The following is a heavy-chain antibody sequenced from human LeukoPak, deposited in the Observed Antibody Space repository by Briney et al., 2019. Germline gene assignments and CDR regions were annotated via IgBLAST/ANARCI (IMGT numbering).Heavy chain of an antibody. Sequence: SETLSLTCTVSGGSISSYYWSWIRQPPGKGLGWIGYIYYSGSTNYNPSLKSRVTISVDTSKNQFSLKLSSVTAADTAVYYCARRAYCGGDCYSYYFDYWGQGTLVTVSS. CDR1: GGSISSYY. V-gene: IGHV4-59*12. J-gene: IGHJ4*02. CDR2: IYYSGST. D-gene: IGHD2-21*02. CDR3: ARRAYCGGDCYSYYFDY.